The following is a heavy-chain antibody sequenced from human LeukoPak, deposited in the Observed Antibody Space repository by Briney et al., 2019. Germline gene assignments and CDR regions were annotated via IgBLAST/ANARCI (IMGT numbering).Heavy chain of an antibody. J-gene: IGHJ4*02. CDR2: VNYDGSIT. V-gene: IGHV3-74*03. CDR3: ARGDLGDY. CDR1: GFIFTTYW. Sequence: PGGSLRLSCAASGFIFTTYWMHWVRQAPGKGLVWVSRVNYDGSITTYEDSVKGRFTISRGNAKKTLYLQMNSLRVEDTAVYYCARGDLGDYWGQGTLVTVSS. D-gene: IGHD7-27*01.